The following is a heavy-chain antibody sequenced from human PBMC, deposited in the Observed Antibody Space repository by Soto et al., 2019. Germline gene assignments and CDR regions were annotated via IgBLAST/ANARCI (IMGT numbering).Heavy chain of an antibody. CDR1: GFTFTSSA. Sequence: VASVKVSCKASGFTFTSSAVQWVRQARGQRLEWIGWIVVGSGNTNYAQKFQERVTITRDMSTSTAYMELSSLRSEDTAVYYCAADWGSGWYYFDYWGQGTLVTVSS. V-gene: IGHV1-58*01. CDR2: IVVGSGNT. CDR3: AADWGSGWYYFDY. J-gene: IGHJ4*02. D-gene: IGHD6-19*01.